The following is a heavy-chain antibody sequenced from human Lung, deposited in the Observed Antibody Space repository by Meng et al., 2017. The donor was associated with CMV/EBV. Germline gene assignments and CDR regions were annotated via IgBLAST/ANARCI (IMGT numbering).Heavy chain of an antibody. V-gene: IGHV4-4*02. J-gene: IGHJ4*02. CDR2: MYHSGTT. CDR3: ATQESRDGHNPY. D-gene: IGHD5-24*01. CDR1: GGSSSSSYG. Sequence: EWVQGPFKPLGTSSLPAVFPGGSSSSSYGWTWVCQSPGKGLEWIGEMYHSGTTNYNPSLKSRVTISMGKSNNQLSLKLNSVTAADTAVYYCATQESRDGHNPYWGQGTLVTVSS.